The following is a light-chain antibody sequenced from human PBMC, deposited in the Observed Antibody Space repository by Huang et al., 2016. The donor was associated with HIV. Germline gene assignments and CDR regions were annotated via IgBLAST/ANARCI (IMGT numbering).Light chain of an antibody. J-gene: IGKJ1*01. Sequence: DIQMTQSPPSLSASVGERVTFTCRADQNICKSLNWSQQKPGKAPKLLVYTASSLESGVPSRFSGSGSGSRFTLNIRNLKPEDFATYYCQQSFTVPLTFG. CDR1: QNICKS. CDR3: QQSFTVPLT. CDR2: TAS. V-gene: IGKV1-39*01.